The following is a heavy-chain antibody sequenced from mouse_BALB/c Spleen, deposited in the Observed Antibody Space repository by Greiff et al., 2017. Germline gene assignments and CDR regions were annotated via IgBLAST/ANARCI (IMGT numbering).Heavy chain of an antibody. J-gene: IGHJ3*01. CDR1: GFSLSTSGMG. D-gene: IGHD2-12*01. CDR3: ARRAVTPSWFAY. V-gene: IGHV8-12*01. Sequence: EPGPGILQPSQTLSLTCSFSGFSLSTSGMGVSWIRQPSGKGLEWLAHIYWDDDKRYNPSLKSRLTISKDTSSNQVFLKITSVDTADTATYYCARRAVTPSWFAYWGQGTLVTVSA. CDR2: IYWDDDK.